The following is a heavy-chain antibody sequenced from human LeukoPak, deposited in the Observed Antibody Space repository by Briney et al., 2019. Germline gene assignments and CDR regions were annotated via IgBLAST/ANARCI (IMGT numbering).Heavy chain of an antibody. V-gene: IGHV4-39*07. Sequence: PSETLSLTCTVSGASINNSNYYWAWIRQPPGKELEWIGIMSFTGSSHYNPSFQGRFTLSVDTSKNQFSLKVSSVTAADTAMYYCARDRPFGRVVSAILGAFDMWGQGTLVTVSS. CDR2: MSFTGSS. CDR3: ARDRPFGRVVSAILGAFDM. D-gene: IGHD3-3*01. CDR1: GASINNSNYY. J-gene: IGHJ3*02.